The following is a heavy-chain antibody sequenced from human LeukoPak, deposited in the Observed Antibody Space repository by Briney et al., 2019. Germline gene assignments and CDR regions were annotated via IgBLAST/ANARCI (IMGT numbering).Heavy chain of an antibody. CDR3: ARAKLGVGELSLYDQ. J-gene: IGHJ5*02. D-gene: IGHD3-16*02. CDR2: MNPNSGGT. Sequence: SVKASCKASGYTLTGYYMHGVRQAPGQGLEWMGWMNPNSGGTKYAQKFQGRVTMTRDTSISTAYMDLSRLRSEDTAMYFCARAKLGVGELSLYDQWGQGTLVTVFS. V-gene: IGHV1-2*02. CDR1: GYTLTGYY.